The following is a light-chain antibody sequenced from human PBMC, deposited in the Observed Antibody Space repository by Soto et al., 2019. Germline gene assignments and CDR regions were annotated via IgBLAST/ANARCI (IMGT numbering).Light chain of an antibody. CDR3: QQYGSSGT. Sequence: EIVRTQSPVTMSVSPGEGATLSCRASQSVSSSYLAWYQQKPGQAPRLLIYGASSRATGIPDRFSGSGSGTDFTLTIRRLEPEDFAVYYCQQYGSSGTFGQGTKLDI. CDR1: QSVSSSY. V-gene: IGKV3-20*01. J-gene: IGKJ1*01. CDR2: GAS.